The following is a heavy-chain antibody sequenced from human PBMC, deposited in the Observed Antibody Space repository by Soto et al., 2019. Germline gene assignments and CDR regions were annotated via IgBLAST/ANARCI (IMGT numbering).Heavy chain of an antibody. Sequence: QVQLVQSGAEVKKPGASVKVSCKASGYTFSNYAVYWVREAHGQRLEWMGWINAGNGDTKYSQKFQGRVTITTDTSASTAYMELSSLRSEDTAISYCASDPRAAAVFYYGMDVWGQGTTVTVSS. V-gene: IGHV1-3*01. CDR2: INAGNGDT. D-gene: IGHD6-13*01. CDR1: GYTFSNYA. CDR3: ASDPRAAAVFYYGMDV. J-gene: IGHJ6*02.